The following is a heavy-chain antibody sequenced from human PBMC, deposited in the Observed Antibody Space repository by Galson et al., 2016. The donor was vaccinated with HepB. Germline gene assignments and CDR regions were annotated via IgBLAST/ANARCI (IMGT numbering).Heavy chain of an antibody. CDR2: TYHRTKWYN. J-gene: IGHJ4*02. V-gene: IGHV6-1*01. CDR3: ARQYGTYFAY. CDR1: GDSVSSNSAA. D-gene: IGHD4-17*01. Sequence: CAISGDSVSSNSAAWHWIRQSPSRGLERLGRTYHRTKWYNDYTVSVKGRITINPDTSKNQFSLQLNSVTPEDTAVYYCARQYGTYFAYWGRGTLVTVSS.